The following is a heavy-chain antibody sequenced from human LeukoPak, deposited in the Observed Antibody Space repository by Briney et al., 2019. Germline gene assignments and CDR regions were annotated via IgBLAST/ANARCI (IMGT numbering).Heavy chain of an antibody. CDR3: ARDPRDVSSGLYNDAFDI. D-gene: IGHD6-19*01. Sequence: GGSLRLSCAASGFTVSSNYMSWVRQAPGKGLEWVSVIYSGGSTYYADSVKGRFTISRDNAKNSLYLQMNSLRAEDTAVYYCARDPRDVSSGLYNDAFDIWGQGTMVTVSS. J-gene: IGHJ3*02. V-gene: IGHV3-53*01. CDR1: GFTVSSNY. CDR2: IYSGGST.